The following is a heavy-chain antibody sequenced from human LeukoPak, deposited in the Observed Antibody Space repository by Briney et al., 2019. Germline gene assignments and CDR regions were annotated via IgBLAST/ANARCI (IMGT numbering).Heavy chain of an antibody. D-gene: IGHD3-3*01. V-gene: IGHV3-7*01. CDR3: ARGVPYDSWSGPHYSDY. J-gene: IGHJ4*02. Sequence: GGSLRLSCAASRFTLSTYWMSWVRQAPGKGLEWVAHIKQVGSQEYYVDSVKGRFTSSRDSAKNSLYLQMNSLRAEDTAVYYCARGVPYDSWSGPHYSDYWGQGTLVTVSS. CDR1: RFTLSTYW. CDR2: IKQVGSQE.